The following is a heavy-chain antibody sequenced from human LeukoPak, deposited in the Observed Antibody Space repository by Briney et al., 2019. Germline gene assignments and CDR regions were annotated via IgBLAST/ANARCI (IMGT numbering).Heavy chain of an antibody. D-gene: IGHD3-16*01. CDR3: ARGGGSYGWFDP. V-gene: IGHV3-74*01. CDR2: IDSDGSST. J-gene: IGHJ5*02. CDR1: GFNSSNYW. Sequence: GGSLRLSCAASGFNSSNYWMHWVRQGPGKGLVWVSRIDSDGSSTNYADSVKGRFTISRDSAKNTLYLQMNSLRAEDTAVYYCARGGGSYGWFDPWGQGTLVTVSS.